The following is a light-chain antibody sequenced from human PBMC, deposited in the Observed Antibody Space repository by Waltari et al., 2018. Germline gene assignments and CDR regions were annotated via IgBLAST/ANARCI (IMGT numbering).Light chain of an antibody. V-gene: IGLV2-8*01. Sequence: QSALTQPPSASGSPGQSVTISCTGTSSDFGGYNYVSWYQQYPGKAPKLIVYEVSKRPSGVPDRFSGSKSGNTASLTVSGLQAEDEADYYCSSFAGSNTVKFGGGTKLTVL. CDR1: SSDFGGYNY. CDR2: EVS. CDR3: SSFAGSNTVK. J-gene: IGLJ2*01.